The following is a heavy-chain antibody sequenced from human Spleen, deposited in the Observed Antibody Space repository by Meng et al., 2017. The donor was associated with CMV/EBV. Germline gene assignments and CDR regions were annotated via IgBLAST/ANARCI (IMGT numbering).Heavy chain of an antibody. V-gene: IGHV3-30*02. CDR1: GFTFSESG. CDR3: VKDNPVCHS. Sequence: QVQRGGSGGGVFQPGGYLRLSCAASGFTFSESGMHWVSQAPGKGLEWVAFIQYDEGNKFYADSVKGRFTISRDTSKNTLYLQMDSLRLDDTAIYYCVKDNPVCHSWGQGTLVTVSS. J-gene: IGHJ4*02. CDR2: IQYDEGNK.